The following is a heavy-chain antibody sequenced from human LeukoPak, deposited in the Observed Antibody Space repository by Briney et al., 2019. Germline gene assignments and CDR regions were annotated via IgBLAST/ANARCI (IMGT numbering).Heavy chain of an antibody. CDR2: ISSNGAST. V-gene: IGHV3-23*01. J-gene: IGHJ4*02. CDR1: GFTFSSYA. D-gene: IGHD6-13*01. Sequence: GGFLRLSCAASGFTFSSYAMSWVRQAPGKGLEWVSGISSNGASTYYVDSVKGRFTISRDNSKNTLFLQMNSLRAEDTAVYYCAKRGSVGTLGHFDYWGQGTLVTVSS. CDR3: AKRGSVGTLGHFDY.